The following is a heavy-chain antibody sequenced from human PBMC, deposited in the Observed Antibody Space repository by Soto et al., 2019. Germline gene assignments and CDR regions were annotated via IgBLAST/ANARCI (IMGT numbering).Heavy chain of an antibody. CDR2: IYYTGST. D-gene: IGHD3-10*01. J-gene: IGHJ4*02. Sequence: ASETLYLTCTASGGTISSGNIYWSWIRQPPGKGLEWIGYIYYTGSTYYNPPLTSRVTISVNPSKNQFSLTLTSVTAADTATYYCARVTMVRGVMAEYWGQGTLVTVSS. CDR3: ARVTMVRGVMAEY. CDR1: GGTISSGNIY. V-gene: IGHV4-30-4*01.